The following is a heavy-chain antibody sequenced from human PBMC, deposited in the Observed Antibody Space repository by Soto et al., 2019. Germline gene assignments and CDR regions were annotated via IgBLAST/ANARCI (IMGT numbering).Heavy chain of an antibody. CDR2: IYSGGST. CDR3: ERDSGDAWYFDL. Sequence: EVQLGESGGGLVQPGGSLRLSCAASGLTVSSNYMSWVRQAPGKGLEWVSVIYSGGSTYYADSVKGRFIISRDNSKSTVYLKMNSLRAEDTAVYYCERDSGDAWYFDLWGRGALFTVSS. V-gene: IGHV3-66*01. CDR1: GLTVSSNY. D-gene: IGHD7-27*01. J-gene: IGHJ2*01.